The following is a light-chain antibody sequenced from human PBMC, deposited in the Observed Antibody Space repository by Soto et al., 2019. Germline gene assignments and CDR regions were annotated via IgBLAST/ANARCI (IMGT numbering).Light chain of an antibody. CDR2: DND. J-gene: IGLJ3*02. CDR1: SSNIGNKY. Sequence: QSVLTQPPSVSAAPGLKVTISCSGSSSNIGNKYVSWYQQFPGTAPKVIIFDNDERPSGTPDRFSGSKSGTSATLVITELQTGDEADYYCGTWDSTLSSDVFGGGTKVTVL. CDR3: GTWDSTLSSDV. V-gene: IGLV1-51*01.